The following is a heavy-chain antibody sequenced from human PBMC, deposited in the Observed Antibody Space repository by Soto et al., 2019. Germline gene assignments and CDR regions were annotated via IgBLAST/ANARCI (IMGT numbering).Heavy chain of an antibody. D-gene: IGHD1-1*01. CDR3: ATGYNWNDNYYYYYMDV. CDR2: FDPEDGET. Sequence: ASVKVSCKVSGYTLTELSMHWVRQAPGKGLEWMGGFDPEDGETIYAQKFQGRVTMTEDTSTDTAYMELSSLRSEDTAVYYCATGYNWNDNYYYYYMDVWGKGTTVTVSS. J-gene: IGHJ6*03. V-gene: IGHV1-24*01. CDR1: GYTLTELS.